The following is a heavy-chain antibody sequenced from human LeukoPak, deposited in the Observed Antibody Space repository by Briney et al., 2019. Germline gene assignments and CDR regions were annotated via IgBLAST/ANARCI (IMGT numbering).Heavy chain of an antibody. CDR3: ARVSSSSWYSDY. CDR2: ISSGSGTI. CDR1: GFTFSHYS. V-gene: IGHV3-48*02. D-gene: IGHD6-13*01. J-gene: IGHJ4*02. Sequence: GGSLRLSCAASGFTFSHYSMNWVRQAPGKGLEWVSYISSGSGTIYYADSVKGRFTISGDNAKSSLYLQMNSLRDEDTAVYSCARVSSSSWYSDYWGQGTLVTVSS.